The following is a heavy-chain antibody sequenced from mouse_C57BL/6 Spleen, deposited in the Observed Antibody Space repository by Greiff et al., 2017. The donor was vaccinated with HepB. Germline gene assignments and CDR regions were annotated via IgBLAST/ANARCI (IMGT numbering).Heavy chain of an antibody. CDR1: GYTFTDYE. CDR3: SLLHYYGSSYYFDY. J-gene: IGHJ2*01. V-gene: IGHV1-15*01. D-gene: IGHD1-1*01. CDR2: IDPETGGT. Sequence: VQLVESGAELVRPGASVTLSCKASGYTFTDYEMHWVKQTPVHGLEWIGAIDPETGGTAYNQKFKGKAILTADKSSSTAYMELRSLTSEDSAVYYCSLLHYYGSSYYFDYWGQGTTLTVSS.